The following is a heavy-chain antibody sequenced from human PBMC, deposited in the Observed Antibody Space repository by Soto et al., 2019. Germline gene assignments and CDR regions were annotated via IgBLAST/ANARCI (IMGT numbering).Heavy chain of an antibody. V-gene: IGHV1-8*01. CDR1: GYILTSYD. Sequence: QEQLVQSGAEVKKPGASVKVSCKASGYILTSYDIYWVRQAPGQGLEWMGSLTPDTGDTVYAQKFQGRMIVTRNTSISIAYKELNNLKPEDTAVYYCGRGLAEGYYSYGMDVWGQGTTVTVSS. CDR3: GRGLAEGYYSYGMDV. J-gene: IGHJ6*02. D-gene: IGHD2-21*01. CDR2: LTPDTGDT.